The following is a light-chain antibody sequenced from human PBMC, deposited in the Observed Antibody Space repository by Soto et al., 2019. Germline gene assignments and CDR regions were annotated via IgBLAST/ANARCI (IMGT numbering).Light chain of an antibody. Sequence: DIQMTQSPSSLSASVGDRVTITCRASQAISNFLAWYQQRPGKVPKVLIYAASTLQSGVPSRFSGGGSETDFTLTISSLQPEDSATYYCQRHNSAPYTFGQGTKLEIK. V-gene: IGKV1-27*01. J-gene: IGKJ2*01. CDR1: QAISNF. CDR2: AAS. CDR3: QRHNSAPYT.